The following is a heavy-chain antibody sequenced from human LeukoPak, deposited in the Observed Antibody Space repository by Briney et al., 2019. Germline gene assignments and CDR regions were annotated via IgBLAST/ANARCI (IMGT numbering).Heavy chain of an antibody. CDR2: ISGSGGST. Sequence: PGGSLRLSCAASGFTFSSYAMSWVRQAPGKGLEWVSAISGSGGSTYYADSVKGRFTIPRENSKNTPYLQINSLRAEDTAVYYCAKDRRIQLWLGFDYWGQGTLVTVSS. CDR1: GFTFSSYA. D-gene: IGHD5-18*01. V-gene: IGHV3-23*01. J-gene: IGHJ4*02. CDR3: AKDRRIQLWLGFDY.